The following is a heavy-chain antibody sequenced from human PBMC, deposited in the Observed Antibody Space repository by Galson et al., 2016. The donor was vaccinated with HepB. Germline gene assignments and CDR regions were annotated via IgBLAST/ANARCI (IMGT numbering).Heavy chain of an antibody. Sequence: SLRLSCAASGFNFSRYVMAWVRQYPGKGLEWVSGIIGSGATTFYADSLEGRFTISRDNSRNTLDLQINSLRAEDTAVYYCARSYYHDLGTYYMDPHWGQGALVTVSS. D-gene: IGHD3-10*01. CDR1: GFNFSRYV. V-gene: IGHV3-23*01. CDR3: ARSYYHDLGTYYMDPH. CDR2: IIGSGATT. J-gene: IGHJ4*02.